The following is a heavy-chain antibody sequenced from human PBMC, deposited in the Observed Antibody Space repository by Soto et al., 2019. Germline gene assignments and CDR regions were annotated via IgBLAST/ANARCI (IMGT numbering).Heavy chain of an antibody. V-gene: IGHV1-69*01. CDR1: GASFRTDA. J-gene: IGHJ3*02. Sequence: QVQLVQSGTELKNPGSSVRVSCKASGASFRTDAISWLRQAPGQGLEWMGRLVPVFGTTTIAQRFQGRGTINADESTRTPYTNLISQRSEDTAVYYCARSRATTVVFDIWGQGTIVTVSS. CDR3: ARSRATTVVFDI. CDR2: LVPVFGTT.